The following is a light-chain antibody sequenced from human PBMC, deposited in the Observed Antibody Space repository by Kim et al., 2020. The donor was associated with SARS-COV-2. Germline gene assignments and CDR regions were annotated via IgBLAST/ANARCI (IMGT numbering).Light chain of an antibody. V-gene: IGLV3-9*01. CDR3: QVWDSSAWV. Sequence: VALGQTARITGGGNNSGSKKVHWYQQKPGQATVLVIYRDSNRPSGIPERFSGSNSGNTATLTISRARAGDEADYYCQVWDSSAWVFGGGTQLTVL. CDR2: RDS. CDR1: NSGSKK. J-gene: IGLJ3*02.